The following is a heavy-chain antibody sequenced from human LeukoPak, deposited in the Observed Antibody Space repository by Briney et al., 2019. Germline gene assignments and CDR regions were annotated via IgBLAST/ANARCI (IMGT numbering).Heavy chain of an antibody. J-gene: IGHJ4*02. CDR3: ARSYYYGSGSSKVTDY. V-gene: IGHV1-2*02. CDR1: GYTFTGYY. CDR2: INPNSGGT. Sequence: ASVKVSCKASGYTFTGYYMHWVRQAPGQGLEWMGWINPNSGGTNYAQKFQGRVTMTRDTSISTAYMVLSSLRSDDTAVYYCARSYYYGSGSSKVTDYWGQGTLVTVSS. D-gene: IGHD3-10*01.